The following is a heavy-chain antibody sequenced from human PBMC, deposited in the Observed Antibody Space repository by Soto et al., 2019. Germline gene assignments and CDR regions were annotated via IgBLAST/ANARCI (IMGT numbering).Heavy chain of an antibody. CDR3: ARDGSYYYAVYI. CDR1: GDSGSSNSAA. J-gene: IGHJ3*02. CDR2: TYYGSKWYN. D-gene: IGHD1-26*01. V-gene: IGHV6-1*01. Sequence: QVQLQPSGPGLVKPSQTLSLTCAISGDSGSSNSAAWNWIRQSPSRVLEWLGRTYYGSKWYNDLAESEKSGITINPNTSKNHFSGQRNSATPEDTAVYYFARDGSYYYAVYIWGQGKRVTVSS.